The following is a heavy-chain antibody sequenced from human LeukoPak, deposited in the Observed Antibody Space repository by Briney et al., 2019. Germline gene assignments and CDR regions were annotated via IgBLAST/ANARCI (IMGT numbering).Heavy chain of an antibody. J-gene: IGHJ4*02. CDR2: IYSGGTT. V-gene: IGHV3-66*01. CDR3: ARGFSGYDPFDY. Sequence: HPGGSLRLSCAVSGFTVTYNYMSWVRQAPGKGLEWVSVIYSGGTTYYADSVKGRFTISRDNSKNTLYLQRNSLRAEDTAVYYCARGFSGYDPFDYWGQGTLVTVSS. CDR1: GFTVTYNY. D-gene: IGHD5-12*01.